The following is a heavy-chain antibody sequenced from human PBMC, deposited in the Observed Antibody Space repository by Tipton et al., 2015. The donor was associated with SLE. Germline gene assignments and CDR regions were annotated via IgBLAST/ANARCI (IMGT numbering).Heavy chain of an antibody. V-gene: IGHV3-9*01. CDR1: GFKFRDYA. CDR3: AKGYECGYGGCPFDY. D-gene: IGHD5-12*01. J-gene: IGHJ4*02. Sequence: RSLRLSCAASGFKFRDYALHWVRQAPGKGLEWVSSINWNGGTLGYADSVRGRFTISRDNAKNSLYLEMNSLRAEDTAFYYCAKGYECGYGGCPFDYWGQGILVTVSS. CDR2: INWNGGTL.